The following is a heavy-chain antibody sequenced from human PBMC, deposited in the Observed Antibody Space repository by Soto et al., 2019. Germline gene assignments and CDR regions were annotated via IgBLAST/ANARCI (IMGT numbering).Heavy chain of an antibody. CDR3: AKDTYSRSWYF. D-gene: IGHD2-2*01. Sequence: EVQLLESGGDLVQTGGSLRLSCAASGLTFTNYLMTWVRQAPGKGLEWVSSIDKSGGDTYYADSVKGRFTIARDNCKNTLYLQLNGRRAEDAALYYCAKDTYSRSWYFWGQGTLVTVSS. CDR2: IDKSGGDT. J-gene: IGHJ4*02. V-gene: IGHV3-23*05. CDR1: GLTFTNYL.